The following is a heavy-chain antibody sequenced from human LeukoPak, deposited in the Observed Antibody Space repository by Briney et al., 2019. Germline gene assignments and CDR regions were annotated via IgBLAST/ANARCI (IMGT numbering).Heavy chain of an antibody. D-gene: IGHD6-19*01. CDR1: GFTFSSYG. CDR2: ISYDGSNK. CDR3: AKDHSGWPDY. V-gene: IGHV3-30*18. Sequence: GRSLRLSCAASGFTFSSYGMHWVRQAPGKGLEWVAVISYDGSNKYYADSVKGRFTISRDNSKNTLYLQMNSLRAEDTAVYYCAKDHSGWPDYWGQGTLVTVSS. J-gene: IGHJ4*02.